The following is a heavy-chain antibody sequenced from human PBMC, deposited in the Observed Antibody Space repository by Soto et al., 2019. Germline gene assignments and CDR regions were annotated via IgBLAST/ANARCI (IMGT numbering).Heavy chain of an antibody. V-gene: IGHV3-30-3*01. CDR2: ISYDGSNK. CDR3: AREMGIVGATTGSVAFDI. D-gene: IGHD1-26*01. Sequence: GGSLRLSCAASGFTFSSYAMHWVRQAPGKGLEWVAVISYDGSNKYYADSVKGRFTISRDNSKNTLYLQMNSLRAEDTAVYYCAREMGIVGATTGSVAFDIWGQGTMVTVSS. CDR1: GFTFSSYA. J-gene: IGHJ3*02.